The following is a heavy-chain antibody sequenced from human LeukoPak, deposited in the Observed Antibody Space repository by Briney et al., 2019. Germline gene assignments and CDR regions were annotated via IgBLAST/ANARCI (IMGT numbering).Heavy chain of an antibody. CDR1: GGSISSSSYY. Sequence: SETLSLTCTVSGGSISSSSYYWGWIRQPPGKGLEWIGSIYYSGSTYYNPSLESRVTISVDTSKNQFSLKLTSVTAADTAVYYCARPRSSPWHLLDSWGQGPLVTVPS. V-gene: IGHV4-39*07. J-gene: IGHJ4*02. D-gene: IGHD6-13*01. CDR2: IYYSGST. CDR3: ARPRSSPWHLLDS.